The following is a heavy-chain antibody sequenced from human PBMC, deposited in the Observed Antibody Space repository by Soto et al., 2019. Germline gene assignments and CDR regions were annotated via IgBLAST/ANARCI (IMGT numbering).Heavy chain of an antibody. J-gene: IGHJ4*02. CDR3: ARGGGGFEDY. CDR2: ISGYNGNT. CDR1: GYTFTNYG. D-gene: IGHD3-16*01. V-gene: IGHV1-18*01. Sequence: QIQLVQSGPEVKKPGASVKVSCKTAGYTFTNYGVSWVRQAPGQGLEWMGWISGYNGNTNYAQNLQDRVTMTTDTPTSTVYRELRSRTSDDTAVYYCARGGGGFEDYWGQGTLVGVSS.